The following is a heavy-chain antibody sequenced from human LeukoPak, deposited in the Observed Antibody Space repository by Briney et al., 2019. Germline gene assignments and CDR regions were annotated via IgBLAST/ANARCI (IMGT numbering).Heavy chain of an antibody. CDR1: GFTFSSYG. CDR3: AGGDYVNY. J-gene: IGHJ4*02. CDR2: ISYDGSNK. Sequence: PGGSLRLSCAASGFTFSSYGMHWVRQAPGKGLEWVAVISYDGSNKYYADSVKGRFTISRDNSKNTLYLQMNSLRAEDTAVYYCAGGDYVNYWGQGTLVTVSS. V-gene: IGHV3-30*03. D-gene: IGHD4-17*01.